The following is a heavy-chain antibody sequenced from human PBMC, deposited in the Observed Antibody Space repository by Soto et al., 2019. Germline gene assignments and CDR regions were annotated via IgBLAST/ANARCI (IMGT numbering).Heavy chain of an antibody. CDR2: INHSGST. J-gene: IGHJ4*02. V-gene: IGHV4-34*01. Sequence: QVQLQQWGAGLLKPSETLSLTCAVYGGSFSGYYWSWIRQPPGKGLEWIGEINHSGSTNYNPSLKGRVTISVDTSKNQFSLKLSSVTAADTAVYYCARGPIAARVVPIWGQGTLVTVSS. D-gene: IGHD6-6*01. CDR3: ARGPIAARVVPI. CDR1: GGSFSGYY.